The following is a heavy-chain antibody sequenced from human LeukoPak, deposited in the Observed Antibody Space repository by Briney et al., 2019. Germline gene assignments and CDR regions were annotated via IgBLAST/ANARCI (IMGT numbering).Heavy chain of an antibody. CDR3: ARSELVVPAASPHFDY. D-gene: IGHD2-2*01. CDR1: GGXFSXYA. CDR2: XIPIFGIA. V-gene: IGHV1-69*04. Sequence: XXGGXFSXYAISWVRQAPGQGLEWMGRXIPIFGIANYAQKFQGRVTITADKSTSTAYMELSSLRSEDTAVYYCARSELVVPAASPHFDYWGQGTLVTVSS. J-gene: IGHJ4*02.